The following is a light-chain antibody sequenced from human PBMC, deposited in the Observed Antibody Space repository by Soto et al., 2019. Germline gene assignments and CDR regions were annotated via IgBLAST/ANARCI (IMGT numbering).Light chain of an antibody. J-gene: IGLJ2*01. CDR2: EGG. V-gene: IGLV2-23*01. CDR1: SSDVGSYNL. CDR3: CSYAGYSTSAV. Sequence: QSALTQPASVSGSPGQSITISCTGTSSDVGSYNLVSWYQQHPGKAPKVIIYEGGKRPSGVSNRFSGSKSGITASLTISGLQAEDEADYYCCSYAGYSTSAVFGGGTKLTRP.